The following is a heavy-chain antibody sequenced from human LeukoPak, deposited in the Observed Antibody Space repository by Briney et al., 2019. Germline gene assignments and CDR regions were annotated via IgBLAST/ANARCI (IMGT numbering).Heavy chain of an antibody. Sequence: ASVKVSCKASGYTFTNYDIGWVRQAPGQGLEWMGWISPYNGNTDYAQKLQGRVTMTTDTSTSTAYMELRSLRSDDTAVYYCAREYRNSYYFDYWGQGTLVTVSS. D-gene: IGHD6-13*01. CDR3: AREYRNSYYFDY. CDR2: ISPYNGNT. CDR1: GYTFTNYD. V-gene: IGHV1-18*01. J-gene: IGHJ4*02.